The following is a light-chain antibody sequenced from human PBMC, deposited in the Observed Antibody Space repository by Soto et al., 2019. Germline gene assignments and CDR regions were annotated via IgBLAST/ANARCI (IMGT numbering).Light chain of an antibody. CDR1: QSISSY. Sequence: DIQVTQSPSSLSASVGDGVTITCRASQSISSYLNWYQQKPGKAPKLLIYAASSLQSGVPSRFSGSGSGTDFTLTISSLQPEDFATYYCQQSYITPPITFGQGTRLEIK. J-gene: IGKJ5*01. CDR2: AAS. V-gene: IGKV1-39*01. CDR3: QQSYITPPIT.